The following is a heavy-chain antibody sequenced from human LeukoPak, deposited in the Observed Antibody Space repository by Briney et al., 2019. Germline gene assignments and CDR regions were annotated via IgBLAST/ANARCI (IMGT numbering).Heavy chain of an antibody. Sequence: PGGSLRLSCAASGFSFSNNPMHWVRQAPGRGLEWVAVSSSDGNNEYSADSVKGRFTISRDNSKNTLYLQMNSLRPEDTALYYCASLNRADCSSTSCHTHYWGQGTLVTVSS. J-gene: IGHJ4*02. CDR2: SSSDGNNE. CDR3: ASLNRADCSSTSCHTHY. V-gene: IGHV3-30*01. D-gene: IGHD2-2*01. CDR1: GFSFSNNP.